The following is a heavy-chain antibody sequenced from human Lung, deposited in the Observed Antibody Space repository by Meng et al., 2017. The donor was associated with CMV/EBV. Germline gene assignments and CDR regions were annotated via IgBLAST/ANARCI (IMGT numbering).Heavy chain of an antibody. CDR1: GGSTSSYY. J-gene: IGHJ3*02. V-gene: IGHV4-59*08. CDR2: IYYSGST. D-gene: IGHD2-21*02. CDR3: ARHGRLYCGGDCYSNDAFDI. Sequence: QVQLQDSGPGLVKPSETLSLTCPVSGGSTSSYYWSWIRQPPGKGLEWIGYIYYSGSTNYNPSLKSRVTISVDTSKNQFSLKLSSVTAADTAVYYCARHGRLYCGGDCYSNDAFDIWGQGTMVTVSS.